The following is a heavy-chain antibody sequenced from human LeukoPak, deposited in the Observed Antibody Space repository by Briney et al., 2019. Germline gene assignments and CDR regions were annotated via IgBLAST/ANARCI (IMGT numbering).Heavy chain of an antibody. CDR1: GFTFDDYA. D-gene: IGHD6-19*01. V-gene: IGHV3-9*01. CDR3: ARGGFSSSGRGDYYFDY. J-gene: IGHJ4*02. Sequence: GGSLRLSCAASGFTFDDYAMHWVRQAPGKGLEWVSGISWNRGSIGYADSVKGRFTISRDNAKNSLYLQMNSLRAEDTALYYCARGGFSSSGRGDYYFDYWGQGTLVTVSS. CDR2: ISWNRGSI.